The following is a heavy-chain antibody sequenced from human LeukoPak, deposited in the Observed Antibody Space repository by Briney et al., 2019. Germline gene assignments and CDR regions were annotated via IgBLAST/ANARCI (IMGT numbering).Heavy chain of an antibody. CDR1: GFTFSSYA. V-gene: IGHV3-23*01. J-gene: IGHJ3*02. Sequence: GGSLRLSCAASGFTFSSYAMSWVRQAPGKGLEWVSAISVSGGSTYYADSVKGRFTISRDNSKNTLYLQMNSLRAEDTAVYYCAKLTYYYGSGSPDAFDIWGQGTMVTVSS. CDR3: AKLTYYYGSGSPDAFDI. D-gene: IGHD3-10*01. CDR2: ISVSGGST.